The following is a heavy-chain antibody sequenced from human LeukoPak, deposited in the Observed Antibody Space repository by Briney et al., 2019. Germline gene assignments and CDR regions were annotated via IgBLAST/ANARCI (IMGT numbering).Heavy chain of an antibody. Sequence: GASVKVSCKAPGYTLSKLSIHWVRQPSGKGLEWMGAFDPEDGETIYAQEFQGRATMTADTSTDTAYMELSSLTSEDTAVYYCTRSTKVVSRTFDYWGQGTLVTVSS. J-gene: IGHJ4*02. CDR2: FDPEDGET. D-gene: IGHD4-23*01. CDR3: TRSTKVVSRTFDY. V-gene: IGHV1-24*01. CDR1: GYTLSKLS.